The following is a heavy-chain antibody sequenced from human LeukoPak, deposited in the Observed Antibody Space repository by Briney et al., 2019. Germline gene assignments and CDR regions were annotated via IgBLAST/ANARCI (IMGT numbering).Heavy chain of an antibody. D-gene: IGHD2-21*02. V-gene: IGHV1-69*13. CDR1: GGTFSSYA. Sequence: ASVKVSCKASGGTFSSYAISWGRQAPGQGLEWMGGIIPIFGTADYAQKFQGRVTITADESTSTAYMELSSLRSEDTAVYYCAREERLEYFQHWGQGTLVTVSS. CDR3: AREERLEYFQH. CDR2: IIPIFGTA. J-gene: IGHJ1*01.